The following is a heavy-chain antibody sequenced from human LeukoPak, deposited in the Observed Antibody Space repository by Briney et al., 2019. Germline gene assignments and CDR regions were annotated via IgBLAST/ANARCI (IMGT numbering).Heavy chain of an antibody. CDR3: ALWLLPEHNDY. Sequence: SVKVSCKASGGTFSSYAISWVRQAPGQGLEWMGRIIPILGIANYAQKFQGRVTITADKSTSTAHMELSSLRSEDTAVYYCALWLLPEHNDYWGQGTLVTVSS. V-gene: IGHV1-69*04. CDR2: IIPILGIA. D-gene: IGHD3-22*01. CDR1: GGTFSSYA. J-gene: IGHJ4*02.